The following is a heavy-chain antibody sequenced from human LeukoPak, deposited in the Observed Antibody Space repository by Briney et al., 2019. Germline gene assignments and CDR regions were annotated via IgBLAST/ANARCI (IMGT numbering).Heavy chain of an antibody. Sequence: PGGSLRLSCAASGFTFSSYAMHWVRQAPGEGLEWVAVISYDGSNKYYADSVKGRFTISRDNSKNTLYLQMDSLRAEDTAVYYCARDVHFIAVAGIGTYWGQGTLVTVSS. CDR3: ARDVHFIAVAGIGTY. CDR1: GFTFSSYA. D-gene: IGHD6-19*01. CDR2: ISYDGSNK. V-gene: IGHV3-30-3*01. J-gene: IGHJ4*02.